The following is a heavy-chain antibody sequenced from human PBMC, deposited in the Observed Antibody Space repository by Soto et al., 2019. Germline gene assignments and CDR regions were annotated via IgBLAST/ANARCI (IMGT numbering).Heavy chain of an antibody. V-gene: IGHV4-4*02. D-gene: IGHD3-3*01. CDR1: GGSISSSNW. Sequence: LSLTCAVSGGSISSSNWWSWVRQPPGKGLEWIGEIYHSGSTNYNPSLKSRVTISVDKSKNQFSLKLSSVTAADTAVYYCASATSITIFGVASYYFDYWGQGTLVTVSS. J-gene: IGHJ4*02. CDR3: ASATSITIFGVASYYFDY. CDR2: IYHSGST.